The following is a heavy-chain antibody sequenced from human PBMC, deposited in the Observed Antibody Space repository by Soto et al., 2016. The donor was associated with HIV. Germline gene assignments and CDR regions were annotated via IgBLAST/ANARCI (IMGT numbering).Heavy chain of an antibody. D-gene: IGHD3-22*01. Sequence: QVQLQQWGAGLLKPSETLSLTCAVYGGSFSGYYWSWIRQPPEKGLEWIGEINHSGSTNYNPSLKNRVTISVDTSKNQFSLRLSSVTAADTAVYYCAXLGPYFYDSSGSYSGKYFDYWGQGTWSPSP. CDR2: INHSGST. CDR1: GGSFSGYY. J-gene: IGHJ4*02. CDR3: AXLGPYFYDSSGSYSGKYFDY. V-gene: IGHV4-34*01.